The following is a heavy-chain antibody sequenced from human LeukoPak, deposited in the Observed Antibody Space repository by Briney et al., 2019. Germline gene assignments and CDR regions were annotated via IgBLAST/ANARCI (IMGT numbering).Heavy chain of an antibody. Sequence: SETLSLTCAVYGGSFSGYYWSWIRQPPGKGLEWIGEINHSGSTNYNPSLKSRVTISVDTSKNQFSLKLSSVTAADTAVYYCARAPYYGSGSYYNGLLFDSWGQGTLVTVSS. V-gene: IGHV4-34*01. CDR1: GGSFSGYY. CDR2: INHSGST. CDR3: ARAPYYGSGSYYNGLLFDS. J-gene: IGHJ4*02. D-gene: IGHD3-10*01.